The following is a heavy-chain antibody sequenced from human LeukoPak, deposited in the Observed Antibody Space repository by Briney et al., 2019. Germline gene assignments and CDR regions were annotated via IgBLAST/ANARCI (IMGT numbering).Heavy chain of an antibody. CDR1: GFSFSTYS. J-gene: IGHJ4*02. D-gene: IGHD6-19*01. Sequence: PGGSLRLSCTASGFSFSTYSMTWVRQGPGKGLEWVSSIYNSGSKTFYADSVKGRFTISRDNSKNTLYLQMYSLTAEDTAIYYCSKDVVPDSGWDLDYWGQGTLVTVSS. V-gene: IGHV3-23*05. CDR3: SKDVVPDSGWDLDY. CDR2: IYNSGSKT.